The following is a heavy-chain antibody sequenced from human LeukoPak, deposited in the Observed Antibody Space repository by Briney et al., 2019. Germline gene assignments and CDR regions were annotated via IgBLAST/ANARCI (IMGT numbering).Heavy chain of an antibody. Sequence: SETLSLTCTVSGGSISSYYWSWIRQPPGKGQEWIGYIYYSGSTNYNPSLKSRVTISVDTSKNQFSLKLSSVTAADTAVYYCARALTTWGTIFGVVNSYYMDVWGKGTTVTVSS. CDR2: IYYSGST. CDR3: ARALTTWGTIFGVVNSYYMDV. CDR1: GGSISSYY. D-gene: IGHD3-3*01. V-gene: IGHV4-59*01. J-gene: IGHJ6*03.